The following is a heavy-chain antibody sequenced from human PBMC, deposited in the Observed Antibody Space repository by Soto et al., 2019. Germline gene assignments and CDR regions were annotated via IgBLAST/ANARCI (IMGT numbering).Heavy chain of an antibody. D-gene: IGHD3-16*01. J-gene: IGHJ6*02. Sequence: SETLSLTCTVSGGSISSYYWSWIRQPPGKGLEWIGYIYYSGSTNYNPSLKGRVTISVDTSKNQFSLKLSSVTAADTAVYFSARIWPCWGNRVLGPYYYGMDACGQGTTVTVSS. CDR2: IYYSGST. CDR1: GGSISSYY. CDR3: ARIWPCWGNRVLGPYYYGMDA. V-gene: IGHV4-59*01.